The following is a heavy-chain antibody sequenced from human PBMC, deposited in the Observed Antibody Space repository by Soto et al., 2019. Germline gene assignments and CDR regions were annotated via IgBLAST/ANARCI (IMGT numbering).Heavy chain of an antibody. J-gene: IGHJ4*02. CDR1: GGSISSGGYY. V-gene: IGHV4-31*03. CDR3: ARSSSYGDYILDFDY. CDR2: IYYSGST. Sequence: QVQLQESGPGLVKPSQTLSLTCTVSGGSISSGGYYWSWIRQHPGKGLEWIGYIYYSGSTYYNPSLKSRVTIAVDTSKNQFSLKLSSVTAADTAVYYCARSSSYGDYILDFDYWGQGTLVTVSS. D-gene: IGHD4-17*01.